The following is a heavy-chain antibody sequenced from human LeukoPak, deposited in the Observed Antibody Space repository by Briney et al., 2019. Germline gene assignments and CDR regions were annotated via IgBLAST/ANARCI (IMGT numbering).Heavy chain of an antibody. V-gene: IGHV3-23*01. CDR3: ARGGTLVRGGDPFDY. CDR2: ISGSDDGT. D-gene: IGHD3-10*01. CDR1: GFTFSTYA. J-gene: IGHJ4*02. Sequence: PGGSLRLSCAASGFTFSTYAMSWVRQIPGKGLEWVSAISGSDDGTYYADSVKGRFTISRDNSRNTLYLQMNTLRAEDTALYYCARGGTLVRGGDPFDYWGQGTLVTVSS.